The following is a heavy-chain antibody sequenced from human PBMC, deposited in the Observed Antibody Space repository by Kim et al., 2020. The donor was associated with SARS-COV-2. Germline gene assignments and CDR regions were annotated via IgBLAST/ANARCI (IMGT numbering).Heavy chain of an antibody. D-gene: IGHD6-6*01. Sequence: ASVKVSCKASGYTFTSYGISWVRQAPGQGLEWMGWISAYNGNTNYAQKLQGRVTMTTDTSTSTAYMELRSLRSDDTAVYYCAASIAARPDYYYYYGMDVGGQGTTVTVSS. CDR2: ISAYNGNT. CDR3: AASIAARPDYYYYYGMDV. CDR1: GYTFTSYG. J-gene: IGHJ6*02. V-gene: IGHV1-18*01.